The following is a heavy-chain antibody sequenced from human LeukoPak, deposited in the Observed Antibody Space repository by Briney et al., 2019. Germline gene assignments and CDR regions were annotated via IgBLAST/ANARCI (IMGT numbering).Heavy chain of an antibody. CDR3: ATGSQWLRPDY. Sequence: GASVKVSCKASGYTFTSYAMNWVRQAPGQGLEWMGWINTNTGNPTYAQGFTGRFVFSLDTFVSTAYLQISSLKAEDTAVYYCATGSQWLRPDYWGQGTLVTVSS. CDR2: INTNTGNP. D-gene: IGHD5-12*01. CDR1: GYTFTSYA. V-gene: IGHV7-4-1*02. J-gene: IGHJ4*02.